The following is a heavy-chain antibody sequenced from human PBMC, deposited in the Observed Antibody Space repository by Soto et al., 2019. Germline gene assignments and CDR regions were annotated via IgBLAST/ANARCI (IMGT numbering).Heavy chain of an antibody. D-gene: IGHD2-15*01. V-gene: IGHV1-69*12. J-gene: IGHJ6*02. CDR1: GGTFSSYA. CDR2: IIPIFCTA. Sequence: QVQLVQSGAEVKKPGSSVKVSCKASGGTFSSYAISWVRQAPGQGLEWMGGIIPIFCTADYAQKFQGRVTITADESTSTDYMELSSLRSKDTAVYYCASVETQRYYYGMDVWGQGTTVTV. CDR3: ASVETQRYYYGMDV.